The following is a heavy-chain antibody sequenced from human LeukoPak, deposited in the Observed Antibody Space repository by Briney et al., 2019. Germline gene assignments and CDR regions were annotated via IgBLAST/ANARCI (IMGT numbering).Heavy chain of an antibody. J-gene: IGHJ5*02. D-gene: IGHD2-15*01. V-gene: IGHV3-21*01. CDR1: GFTFSSYS. Sequence: GGSLRLSCAASGFTFSSYSMNWVRQAPGKGLEWVSSISSSSSYIYYADSVKGRFTIPRDNAKNSLYLQMNSLRAEDTAVYYCAREKSSGWQLNDWFDPWGQGTLVTVSS. CDR3: AREKSSGWQLNDWFDP. CDR2: ISSSSSYI.